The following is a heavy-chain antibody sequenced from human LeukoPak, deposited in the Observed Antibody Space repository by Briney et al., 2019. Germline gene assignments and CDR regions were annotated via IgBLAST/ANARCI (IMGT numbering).Heavy chain of an antibody. J-gene: IGHJ4*02. CDR1: GFTFSSYA. CDR2: ISYDGSNK. CDR3: ARVQLGGYSSGLDY. Sequence: GGSLRLSCAASGFTFSSYAMHWVRQAPGKGLEWVAVISYDGSNKYYADSVKGRFTISRDNSKNTLYLQMNSLRAEDTAVYYCARVQLGGYSSGLDYWGQGTLVTVSS. D-gene: IGHD6-19*01. V-gene: IGHV3-30-3*01.